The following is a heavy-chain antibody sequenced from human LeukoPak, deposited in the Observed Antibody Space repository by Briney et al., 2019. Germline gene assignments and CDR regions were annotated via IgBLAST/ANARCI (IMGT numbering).Heavy chain of an antibody. Sequence: SETLSLTCAVSGGSMNTSYWSWLRQPAGKGPEWVGRIYTSGITNYNPSLKSRVIMSVDTSRDQFSLRLTSVTAADTAIYYCASRPAGSTWYGVFDYWSQGTLVTVSS. D-gene: IGHD6-13*01. V-gene: IGHV4-59*10. CDR3: ASRPAGSTWYGVFDY. J-gene: IGHJ4*02. CDR2: IYTSGIT. CDR1: GGSMNTSY.